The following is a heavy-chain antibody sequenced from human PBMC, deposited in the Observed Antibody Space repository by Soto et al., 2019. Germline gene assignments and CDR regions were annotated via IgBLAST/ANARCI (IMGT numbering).Heavy chain of an antibody. CDR2: IIPILGSP. V-gene: IGHV1-69*01. D-gene: IGHD1-26*01. J-gene: IGHJ3*02. Sequence: QVLLVQSGAEVKKPGSSVKVSCKVSGGSFRRYAISWVRQAPGKGLEWMGGIIPILGSPNYAQKFQDRVTIIADESTSTTYMERSSLRSEAAAVYYCAARERVDAFDIWGQGTMVTVSS. CDR1: GGSFRRYA. CDR3: AARERVDAFDI.